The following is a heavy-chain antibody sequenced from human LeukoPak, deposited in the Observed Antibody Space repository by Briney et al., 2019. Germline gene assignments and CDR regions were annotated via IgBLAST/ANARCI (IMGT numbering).Heavy chain of an antibody. CDR1: GGSINNYY. J-gene: IGHJ4*02. CDR2: IYSSSGTT. Sequence: SETVSLTCSVSGGSINNYYWSWLRQSAGKGPEWIGRIYSSSGTTNYNPSLMSRVTMSIDTSQSQISLKLRSVTASDTAVYYCAKVHSRGWHPFDYWGQGILVTVSS. D-gene: IGHD6-19*01. CDR3: AKVHSRGWHPFDY. V-gene: IGHV4-4*07.